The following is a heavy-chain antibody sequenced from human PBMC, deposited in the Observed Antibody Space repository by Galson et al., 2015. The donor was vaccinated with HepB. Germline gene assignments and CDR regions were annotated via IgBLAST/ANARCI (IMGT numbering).Heavy chain of an antibody. CDR3: AKDRGWDSNYGDFDY. CDR2: ISGSGGST. D-gene: IGHD4-11*01. CDR1: GFTFSSYA. J-gene: IGHJ4*02. V-gene: IGHV3-23*01. Sequence: SLRLSCAASGFTFSSYAMSWVRQAPGKGLEWVSAISGSGGSTYYADSVKGRFTISRDNSKNTLYLQMNSLRAEDTAVYYCAKDRGWDSNYGDFDYWGQGTLVTVSS.